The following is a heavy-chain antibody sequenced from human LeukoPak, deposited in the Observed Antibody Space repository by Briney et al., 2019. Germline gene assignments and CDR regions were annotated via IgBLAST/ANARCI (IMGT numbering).Heavy chain of an antibody. CDR3: ARAPDYYESSGYYPYSYSYYRDV. D-gene: IGHD3-22*01. J-gene: IGHJ6*03. Sequence: SVKVSCKASGGTFSSYAISWVRQAPGQGLEWMGGIIPIFGTANYAQKFQGRVTITTDESTSTAYMELSSLRSEDTAVYYCARAPDYYESSGYYPYSYSYYRDVWGKGTRVTVPS. CDR2: IIPIFGTA. V-gene: IGHV1-69*05. CDR1: GGTFSSYA.